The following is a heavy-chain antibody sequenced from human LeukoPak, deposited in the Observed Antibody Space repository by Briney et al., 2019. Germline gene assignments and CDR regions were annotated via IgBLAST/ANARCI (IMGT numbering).Heavy chain of an antibody. J-gene: IGHJ5*02. V-gene: IGHV3-53*01. Sequence: PGGSLRLSCAASGFPVSSNYMSWVRQAPGKGLEWVSVIYSGGSTYYADSVKGRFTISRDNSKNTLYLQMNSLRAEDTAVYYCARERTYGDYVLLDPWGQGTLVTVSS. CDR1: GFPVSSNY. CDR3: ARERTYGDYVLLDP. D-gene: IGHD4-17*01. CDR2: IYSGGST.